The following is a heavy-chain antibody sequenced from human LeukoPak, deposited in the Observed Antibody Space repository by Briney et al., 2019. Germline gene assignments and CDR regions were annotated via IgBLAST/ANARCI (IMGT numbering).Heavy chain of an antibody. CDR1: GFTFSSYG. V-gene: IGHV3-33*01. CDR2: IWYDGSNK. D-gene: IGHD4-17*01. CDR3: ARDNWENGDYFLDY. J-gene: IGHJ4*02. Sequence: GGSLRLSCAASGFTFSSYGVHWVRQAPGKGLEWVAVIWYDGSNKYYADSVKARFTISRDNSKNTLYLQMNSLRAEDTAVYYCARDNWENGDYFLDYWGQGTLVTVSS.